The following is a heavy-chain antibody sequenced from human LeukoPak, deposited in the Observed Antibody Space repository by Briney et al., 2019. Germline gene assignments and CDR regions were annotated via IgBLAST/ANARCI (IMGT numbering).Heavy chain of an antibody. Sequence: GGSLRLSCVASGLSFSSLWMSWVRQAPGKGLEWVANIKEDGSEKYYVDSVKGRFTISRDNAKNSLYLQMNSLRAEDTAVYYCARDSVRLVRNWGQGTLVTVSS. CDR2: IKEDGSEK. CDR3: ARDSVRLVRN. CDR1: GLSFSSLW. D-gene: IGHD6-19*01. J-gene: IGHJ4*02. V-gene: IGHV3-7*01.